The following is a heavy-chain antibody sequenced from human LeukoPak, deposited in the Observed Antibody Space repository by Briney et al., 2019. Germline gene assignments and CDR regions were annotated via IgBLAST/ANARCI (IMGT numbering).Heavy chain of an antibody. Sequence: GGSLRLSCEASGFSFSSYAMSWVRQAPGKGLEWVGRIKSKTDGGTTDYAAPVKGRFTISRDDSKNTLYLQMNSLKTEDTAVYYCTTRYCSGGSCYYYYYGMDVWGQGTTVTVSS. CDR3: TTRYCSGGSCYYYYYGMDV. CDR2: IKSKTDGGTT. D-gene: IGHD2-15*01. CDR1: GFSFSSYA. J-gene: IGHJ6*02. V-gene: IGHV3-15*01.